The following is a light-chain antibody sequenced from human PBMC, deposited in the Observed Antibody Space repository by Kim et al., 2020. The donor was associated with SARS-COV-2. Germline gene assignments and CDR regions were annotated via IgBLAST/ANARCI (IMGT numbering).Light chain of an antibody. CDR1: SSSIESNY. V-gene: IGLV1-47*01. Sequence: ELTQPPSASGTPGQRATMSCSGSSSSIESNYVYWYQQVPGTAPKVLLYRSNQRPSRVPYRFSGSKSGTPLSLAFSGLRSEDEADSYCSAWVDSLIFG. J-gene: IGLJ1*01. CDR3: SAWVDSLI. CDR2: RSN.